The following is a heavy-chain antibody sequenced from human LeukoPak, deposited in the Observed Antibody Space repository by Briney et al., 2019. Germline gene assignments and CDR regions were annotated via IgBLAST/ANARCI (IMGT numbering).Heavy chain of an antibody. V-gene: IGHV3-30*03. CDR1: GFTFSSYG. D-gene: IGHD3-22*01. CDR3: ARDSPYYYDSSGLHAFDI. Sequence: GGSLRLSCAASGFTFSSYGMHWVRQAPGKGLEWVAVISYDGSNKYYADSVKGRFTISRDNAKNSLYLQMNSLRAEDTAVYYCARDSPYYYDSSGLHAFDIWGQGTMVTVSS. CDR2: ISYDGSNK. J-gene: IGHJ3*02.